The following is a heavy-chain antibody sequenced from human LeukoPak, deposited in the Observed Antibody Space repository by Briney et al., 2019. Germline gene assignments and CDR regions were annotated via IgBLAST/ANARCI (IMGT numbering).Heavy chain of an antibody. D-gene: IGHD1-1*01. CDR1: ELTFSSYG. CDR3: AKGRSTTGTTPEFDY. V-gene: IGHV3-30*18. J-gene: IGHJ4*02. CDR2: ISYDGSHT. Sequence: RGSLRLSCAASELTFSSYGMHWVRQAPGKGLDWVAAISYDGSHTYHADSVKGRFPISRDDSKNTLYLQMNSLRPEDTAVYYCAKGRSTTGTTPEFDYWGQGTLVAVSS.